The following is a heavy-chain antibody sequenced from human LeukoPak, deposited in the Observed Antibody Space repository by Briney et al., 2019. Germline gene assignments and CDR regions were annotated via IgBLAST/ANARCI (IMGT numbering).Heavy chain of an antibody. J-gene: IGHJ4*02. V-gene: IGHV3-48*02. CDR3: ARVGDGYSVNYFDC. D-gene: IGHD5-24*01. CDR2: ISSTSSTV. Sequence: GGSLRLSCAASGFTFSTYAMNWVRQAPGKGLEWVSYISSTSSTVYYADSVKGRFTVSRDNAKNSLYLQMNSLRDEDTAMFYCARVGDGYSVNYFDCWGQGTLVTVSS. CDR1: GFTFSTYA.